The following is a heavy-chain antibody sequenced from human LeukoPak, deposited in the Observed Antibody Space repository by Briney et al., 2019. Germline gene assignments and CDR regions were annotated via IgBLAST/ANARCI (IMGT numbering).Heavy chain of an antibody. CDR1: GYTFTSYD. D-gene: IGHD3-10*01. CDR3: ARASKGYYGSGSYYNVRYYYYYMDV. J-gene: IGHJ6*03. CDR2: MNPNSGNT. V-gene: IGHV1-8*03. Sequence: ASVKVSCKASGYTFTSYDINWVRQATGQGLEWMGWMNPNSGNTGYAQKFQGRVTITRNTSISTAYMELSSLRSEDTAVYYCARASKGYYGSGSYYNVRYYYYYMDVWGKGTAVTVSS.